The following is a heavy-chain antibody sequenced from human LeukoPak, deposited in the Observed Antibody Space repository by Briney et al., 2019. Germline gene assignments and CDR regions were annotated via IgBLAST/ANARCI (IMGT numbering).Heavy chain of an antibody. D-gene: IGHD3-22*01. CDR3: ARGGVIYDSSGYPNDY. CDR2: INPSGGST. J-gene: IGHJ4*02. Sequence: ASVKVSCKASGYTFTSYYMHWVRQAPGQGLEWMGIINPSGGSTSYAQKFQGRVTMTRDTSTSTAYMELRSLRSDDTAVYYCARGGVIYDSSGYPNDYWGQGTLVTVSS. V-gene: IGHV1-46*01. CDR1: GYTFTSYY.